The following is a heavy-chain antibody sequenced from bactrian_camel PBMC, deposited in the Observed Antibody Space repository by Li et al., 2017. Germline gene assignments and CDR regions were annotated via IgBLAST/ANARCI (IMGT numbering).Heavy chain of an antibody. CDR1: GDTDGVYC. V-gene: IGHV3S55*01. D-gene: IGHD4*01. J-gene: IGHJ4*01. Sequence: HVQLVESGGGSVQVGGSLKLSCAASGDTDGVYCMGWFRQRPGEEREEVAAIGGDRRIFFTASVKGRFTISHDNNKNALFLQMVSLTPEDTAMYYCGAEGFIGSMCVATMNPDEYTYWGQGTQVTVS. CDR3: GAEGFIGSMCVATMNPDEYTY. CDR2: IGGDRRI.